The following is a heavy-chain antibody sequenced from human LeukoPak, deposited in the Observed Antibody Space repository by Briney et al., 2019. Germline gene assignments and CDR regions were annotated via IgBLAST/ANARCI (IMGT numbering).Heavy chain of an antibody. Sequence: KTSETLSLTCTVSGGSISSSYWNWIRQPPGKGLEWIGYIYYSGSTKYNPSLKSRVTISIDTSKKHFSLKLNSVTAADTAVYYCVGGLCGGDCYNYYYYGMDVWGQGTTVTVSS. CDR2: IYYSGST. V-gene: IGHV4-59*01. J-gene: IGHJ6*02. CDR3: VGGLCGGDCYNYYYYGMDV. D-gene: IGHD2-21*02. CDR1: GGSISSSY.